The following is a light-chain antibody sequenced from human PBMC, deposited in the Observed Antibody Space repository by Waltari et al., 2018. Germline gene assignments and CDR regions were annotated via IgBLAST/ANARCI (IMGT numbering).Light chain of an antibody. V-gene: IGLV2-23*02. Sequence: QSPLTQPASVSASPGQSITISCTGTSSVIGTDNLVTWYQQHSGKVPKLIIYDVTQRPSGVSDRFSGSKSGNTASLTISGLQEDDEADYYCCSYAVSSTLVFGGGTKVTVL. J-gene: IGLJ2*01. CDR2: DVT. CDR3: CSYAVSSTLV. CDR1: SSVIGTDNL.